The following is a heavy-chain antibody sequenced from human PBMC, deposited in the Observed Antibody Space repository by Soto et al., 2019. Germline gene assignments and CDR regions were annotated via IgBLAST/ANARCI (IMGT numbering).Heavy chain of an antibody. J-gene: IGHJ4*02. D-gene: IGHD5-12*01. CDR3: ARDHHRYSGYDYVDY. CDR2: ISSSSSYT. V-gene: IGHV3-11*05. Sequence: PGGSLRLSCAASGFTFSDYYMSWIRQAPGKGLEWVSYISSSSSYTNYADSVKGRFTISRDNAKNSLYLQMNSLRAEDTAVYYIARDHHRYSGYDYVDYWGQGTPVTVSS. CDR1: GFTFSDYY.